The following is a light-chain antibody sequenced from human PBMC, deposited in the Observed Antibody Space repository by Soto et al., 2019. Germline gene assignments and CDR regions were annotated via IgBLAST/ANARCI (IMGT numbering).Light chain of an antibody. CDR1: RSNIGVNT. CDR3: VAWDDSLAGYV. J-gene: IGLJ1*01. V-gene: IGLV1-47*02. CDR2: IND. Sequence: HSALTQSPSVSETPGQKITISCSGSRSNIGVNTVYWYQQVPGSAPRLVIHINDQRPFGVPDRFSGSRSGTSASLAVSGLRSEDEADYYCVAWDDSLAGYVFGTGTKV.